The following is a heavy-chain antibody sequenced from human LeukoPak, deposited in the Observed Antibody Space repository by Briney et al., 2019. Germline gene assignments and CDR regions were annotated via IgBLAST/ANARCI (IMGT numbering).Heavy chain of an antibody. D-gene: IGHD4-23*01. Sequence: PSETLSLTCTVSGGSISSSSYYWSWIRQPPGKGLEWIGYIYYSGSTNYNPSVKSRVAMSVDTSKKQFSLKLSSLTAADTAVYYCARGGTAVIAPYAFDIWGQGTMVTVSS. CDR2: IYYSGST. J-gene: IGHJ3*02. CDR3: ARGGTAVIAPYAFDI. CDR1: GGSISSSSYY. V-gene: IGHV4-61*01.